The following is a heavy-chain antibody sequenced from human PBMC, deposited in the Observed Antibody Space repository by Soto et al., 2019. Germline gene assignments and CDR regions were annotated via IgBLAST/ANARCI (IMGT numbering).Heavy chain of an antibody. CDR2: ISGSGGST. D-gene: IGHD7-27*01. CDR3: AKCGDLASYYYYYMDV. Sequence: GGSLRLSCAASGFTFSSYAMSWVRQAPGKGLEWVSAISGSGGSTYYADSVKGRFTISRDNSKNTLYLQMNSLRAEDTAVYYCAKCGDLASYYYYYMDVWGKGTTVTVSS. CDR1: GFTFSSYA. J-gene: IGHJ6*03. V-gene: IGHV3-23*01.